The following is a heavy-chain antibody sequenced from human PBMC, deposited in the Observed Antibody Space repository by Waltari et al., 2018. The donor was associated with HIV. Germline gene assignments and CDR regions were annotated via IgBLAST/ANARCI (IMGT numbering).Heavy chain of an antibody. CDR2: VVHTGET. J-gene: IGHJ5*02. D-gene: IGHD3-3*02. Sequence: HVQLRQWGAGLVKPAEPLSHTCAVYGQLVDLYLWTCIRRPPEKGREGMGEVVHTGETNYNPPFKSRVTISVEKSKNQFSLPLKSATAADTAVYYCVRGLQSRPHFRSYDPWGQGTPVTVSS. V-gene: IGHV4-34*01. CDR3: VRGLQSRPHFRSYDP. CDR1: GQLVDLYL.